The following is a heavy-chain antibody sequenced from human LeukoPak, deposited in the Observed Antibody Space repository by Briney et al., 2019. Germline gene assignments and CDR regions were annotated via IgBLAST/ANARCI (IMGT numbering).Heavy chain of an antibody. CDR1: GFTFNNYG. Sequence: PGGSLRLSCAASGFTFNNYGMNWVRRAPGKGLEWVSSISSSSSYIYYADSVKGRFTISRDNAKNSLYLQMNSLRAEDTAVYYCAKDLYFDWLYDYWGQGTLVTVSS. CDR2: ISSSSSYI. D-gene: IGHD3-9*01. J-gene: IGHJ4*02. V-gene: IGHV3-21*01. CDR3: AKDLYFDWLYDY.